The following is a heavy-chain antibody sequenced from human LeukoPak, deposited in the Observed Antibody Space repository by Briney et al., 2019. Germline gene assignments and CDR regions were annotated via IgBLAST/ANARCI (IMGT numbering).Heavy chain of an antibody. D-gene: IGHD4-11*01. Sequence: GASLRLSCAASGFTFSSYAMTWVRQPPGKGLEWDSIISDSAATTLYADSVKGRFTISRDNSKNTLYLQVNSLRAEDTAVYYCAKGGRAVSTTYYFDYWGQGTLVTVSS. CDR2: ISDSAATT. V-gene: IGHV3-23*01. CDR1: GFTFSSYA. J-gene: IGHJ4*02. CDR3: AKGGRAVSTTYYFDY.